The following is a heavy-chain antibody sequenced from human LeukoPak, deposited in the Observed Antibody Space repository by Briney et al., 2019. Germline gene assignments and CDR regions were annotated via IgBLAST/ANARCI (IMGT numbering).Heavy chain of an antibody. D-gene: IGHD4-17*01. CDR1: GGSISSSSYY. Sequence: PSETLSLTCTVSGGSISSSSYYWGWIRQPPGKGLEWIGEINHSGSTNYNPSLKSRVTISVDTSKNQFSLKLSSVTAADTAVYYCARGRSTTVTLRRYYYMDVWGKGTTVTVSS. J-gene: IGHJ6*03. V-gene: IGHV4-39*07. CDR2: INHSGST. CDR3: ARGRSTTVTLRRYYYMDV.